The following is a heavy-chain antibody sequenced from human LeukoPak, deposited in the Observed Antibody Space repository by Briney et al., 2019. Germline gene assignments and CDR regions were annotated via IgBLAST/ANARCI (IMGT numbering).Heavy chain of an antibody. J-gene: IGHJ5*02. CDR3: ARESLTWLQSRTSWFDP. CDR1: VGSISSSTYF. Sequence: PSETLSLTCTVSVGSISSSTYFWGWIRQPPGKGLEWIGTIYYSGSTYYNPSLKSRVTISVDSSKNQFSLRLSSVTAADTAVYYCARESLTWLQSRTSWFDPWGQGTLVTVSS. CDR2: IYYSGST. V-gene: IGHV4-39*07. D-gene: IGHD5-24*01.